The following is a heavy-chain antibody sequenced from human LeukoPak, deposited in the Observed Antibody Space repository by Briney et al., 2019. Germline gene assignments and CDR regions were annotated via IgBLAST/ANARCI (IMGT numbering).Heavy chain of an antibody. Sequence: GGSLRLSCAASGFTVSSNYMSWVRQAPGKGLGWVSVIYSGGSTYYADSVKGRFTISRDNSKNTLYLQMNSLRAEDTAVYYGARDRRRHGYFDYWGQGTLVTVSS. CDR3: ARDRRRHGYFDY. V-gene: IGHV3-66*02. CDR2: IYSGGST. J-gene: IGHJ4*02. CDR1: GFTVSSNY.